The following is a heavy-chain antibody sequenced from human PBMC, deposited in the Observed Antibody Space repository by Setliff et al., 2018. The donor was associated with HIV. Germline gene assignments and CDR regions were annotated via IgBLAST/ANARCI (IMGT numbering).Heavy chain of an antibody. J-gene: IGHJ4*02. CDR1: GGSISGYH. CDR3: AWSPSYRSSWEYYFDY. CDR2: VYTSRGT. Sequence: PSETLSLTCTVSGGSISGYHWNWLRQTPGKGLEWIGYVYTSRGTNYNHSLRTRVIISVDTSNQFSQKLISVTAADAAVYYCAWSPSYRSSWEYYFDYWGQGTLVTVSS. V-gene: IGHV4-4*09. D-gene: IGHD6-13*01.